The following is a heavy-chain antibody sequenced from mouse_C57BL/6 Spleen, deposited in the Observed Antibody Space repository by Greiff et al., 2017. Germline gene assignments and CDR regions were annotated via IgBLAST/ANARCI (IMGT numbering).Heavy chain of an antibody. J-gene: IGHJ4*01. CDR2: IDPEDGET. CDR1: GFNIKDYY. V-gene: IGHV14-2*01. Sequence: EVQGVESGAELVKPGASVKLSCTASGFNIKDYYMHWVKQRTEQGLEWIGRIDPEDGETKYAPKFQGKATITADTSSNTAYLQLSSLTSEDTAVYYCARSYGNSYYAMDYWGQGTSVTVSS. D-gene: IGHD2-1*01. CDR3: ARSYGNSYYAMDY.